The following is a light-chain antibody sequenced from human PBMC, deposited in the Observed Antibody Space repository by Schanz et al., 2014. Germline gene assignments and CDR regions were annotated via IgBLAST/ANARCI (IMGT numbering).Light chain of an antibody. V-gene: IGLV2-14*03. CDR1: SSDVGGYNY. J-gene: IGLJ1*01. CDR3: CSYAGSSTFYV. CDR2: DVS. Sequence: QSALTQPASVSGSPGQSITISCTGTSSDVGGYNYVSWYQQHPGKAPKLMIYDVSNRPSGVSNRFSGSKSGNTASLTISGLQAEDEADYYCCSYAGSSTFYVFGTGTKLTVL.